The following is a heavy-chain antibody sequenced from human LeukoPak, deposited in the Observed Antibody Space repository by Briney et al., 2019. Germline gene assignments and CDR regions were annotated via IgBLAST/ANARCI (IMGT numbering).Heavy chain of an antibody. D-gene: IGHD3-10*01. CDR1: GYTFTSYY. V-gene: IGHV1-46*01. J-gene: IGHJ4*02. CDR2: INPSGGST. Sequence: ASVKVSCKASGYTFTSYYMHWVRQAPGQGLEWMGIINPSGGSTSYAQKFQGRVAMTRDTSTSTVYTELTSLRSEDTAVYYCARDLSGSNYYASGSYADWGQGTLVTVSS. CDR3: ARDLSGSNYYASGSYAD.